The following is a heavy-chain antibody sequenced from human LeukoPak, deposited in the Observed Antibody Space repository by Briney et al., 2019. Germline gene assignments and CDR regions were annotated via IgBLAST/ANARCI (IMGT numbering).Heavy chain of an antibody. CDR3: ARDSPYGSGIDY. Sequence: SETLSLTCTVSGGSISSISYYWGWIRQPPGKGLEWIVSMYYSGSTYNNPSLKSRVTISVDTSKNQFSLKLSSVTAADTAVYYCARDSPYGSGIDYWGQGTLVTVSS. V-gene: IGHV4-39*07. CDR1: GGSISSISYY. J-gene: IGHJ4*02. D-gene: IGHD3-10*01. CDR2: MYYSGST.